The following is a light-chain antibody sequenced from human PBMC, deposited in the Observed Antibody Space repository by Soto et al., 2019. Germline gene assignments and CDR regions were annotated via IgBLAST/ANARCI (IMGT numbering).Light chain of an antibody. CDR2: DVS. Sequence: ILLTPSAATVSVSPGERTTLSCRAGQGVTTNFAWYQQKSGQSPRLLIYDVSIRATGVPARFSGTGSETDFTLTISGLQSEDSAVYFCQQYNNWPFSFGQGTRLEIK. J-gene: IGKJ5*01. V-gene: IGKV3-15*01. CDR1: QGVTTN. CDR3: QQYNNWPFS.